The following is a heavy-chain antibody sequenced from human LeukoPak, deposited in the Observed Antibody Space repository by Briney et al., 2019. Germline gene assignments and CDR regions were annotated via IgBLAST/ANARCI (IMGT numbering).Heavy chain of an antibody. CDR1: GDSISAGTYY. J-gene: IGHJ6*03. CDR2: IHYSGGT. V-gene: IGHV4-39*02. Sequence: SETLSLTCTVSGDSISAGTYYWGWVRQPPGKGLEWIGTIHYSGGTYYNPSLKSRVTISVDTSKNQFSLELTSAAAADTAVYYCARDHMDVWGKGTTVTVSS. CDR3: ARDHMDV.